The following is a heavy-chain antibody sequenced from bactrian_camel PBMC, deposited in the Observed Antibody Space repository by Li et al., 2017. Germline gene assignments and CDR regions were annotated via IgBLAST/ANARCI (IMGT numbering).Heavy chain of an antibody. CDR2: FITVGGTT. J-gene: IGHJ6*01. D-gene: IGHD4*01. V-gene: IGHV3S42*01. CDR3: AAATFASCAWRPGAHDFYL. Sequence: VQLVESGGGLVPPGGSLRLSCAASGFTISSSAMSWIRQAPGKGREGIAFITVGGTTTYADSVRGRFTISKDNAKNTLFLQMNDLKPDDTAMYYCAAATFASCAWRPGAHDFYLWGRGTQVTVS. CDR1: GFTISSSA.